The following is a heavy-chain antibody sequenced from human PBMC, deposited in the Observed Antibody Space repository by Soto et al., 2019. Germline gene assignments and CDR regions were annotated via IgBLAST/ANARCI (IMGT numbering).Heavy chain of an antibody. V-gene: IGHV3-21*01. CDR3: ARDGSEGYYDFWSGYYPKGGYYYYGMDV. J-gene: IGHJ6*02. CDR1: GFTFSSYS. CDR2: ISSSSSYI. Sequence: GGSLRLSCAASGFTFSSYSMNWVRQAPGKGLEWVSSISSSSSYIYYADSVKGRFTISRDNAKNSLYLQMNSLRAEGTAVYYCARDGSEGYYDFWSGYYPKGGYYYYGMDVWGQGTTVTVSS. D-gene: IGHD3-3*01.